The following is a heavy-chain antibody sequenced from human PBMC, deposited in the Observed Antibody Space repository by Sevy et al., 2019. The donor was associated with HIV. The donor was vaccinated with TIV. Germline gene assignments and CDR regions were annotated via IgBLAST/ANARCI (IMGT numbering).Heavy chain of an antibody. CDR1: GFTFSSYW. Sequence: GGSLRLSCAASGFTFSSYWMTWVRQAPGKGLEWVANIKQDMSEKDYADSVKGGFTISRDNARNSLYWQMESLRAEDTAVYYCARAQQVTMLVVIGGVYFDFWGQGTLVTVSS. CDR3: ARAQQVTMLVVIGGVYFDF. J-gene: IGHJ4*02. CDR2: IKQDMSEK. V-gene: IGHV3-7*04. D-gene: IGHD3-22*01.